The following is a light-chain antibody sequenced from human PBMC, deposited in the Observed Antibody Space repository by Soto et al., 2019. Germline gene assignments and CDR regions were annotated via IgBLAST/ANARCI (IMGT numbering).Light chain of an antibody. Sequence: EIVLTQSPGTLSLSPGERATVSCRASQSVSSSHLAWYQQQPGQAPRLLIYGASSRATGIPDRFCGSGSATNFTLTISRLEPDDFAVYYCQLYGSSPLYIFGQGTNLEIK. CDR3: QLYGSSPLYI. V-gene: IGKV3-20*01. CDR2: GAS. J-gene: IGKJ2*01. CDR1: QSVSSSH.